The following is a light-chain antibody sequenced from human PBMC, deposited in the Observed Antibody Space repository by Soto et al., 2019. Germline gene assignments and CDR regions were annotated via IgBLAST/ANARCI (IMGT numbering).Light chain of an antibody. V-gene: IGLV2-14*03. Sequence: QSVLTQPASVSGSPGQSITISCTGTSSDIGDSNYVSWYQQHPGKAPKRVIYDVSNRPSGVSNRFSGSKSANTASLTISGLQAEDEADYYCSSFRSSSTSYVFGTGTKLTVL. J-gene: IGLJ1*01. CDR2: DVS. CDR3: SSFRSSSTSYV. CDR1: SSDIGDSNY.